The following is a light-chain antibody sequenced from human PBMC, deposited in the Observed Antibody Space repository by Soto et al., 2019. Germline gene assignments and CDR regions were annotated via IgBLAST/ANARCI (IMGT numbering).Light chain of an antibody. Sequence: QSALTQPPSASGSPGQSVTISCTGTSSDVRDYNYVSWYQQHPGKAPKLMIYEVSKRPSGVPDRFSGSKSGNTASLTVSGLQAEDEADYYCSSYAGSNNVVFGGGTKLTVL. V-gene: IGLV2-8*01. CDR1: SSDVRDYNY. CDR2: EVS. J-gene: IGLJ2*01. CDR3: SSYAGSNNVV.